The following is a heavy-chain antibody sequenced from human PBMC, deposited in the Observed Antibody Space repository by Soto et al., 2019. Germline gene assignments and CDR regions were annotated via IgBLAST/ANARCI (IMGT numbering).Heavy chain of an antibody. CDR1: GFTFSSYG. Sequence: QVQLVESGGGVVQHGRSLRLSCAASGFTFSSYGMHWVRQAPGEGLERVAVIWYDGSNKYYADSVKGQFTNSRDNSKNTRYLQMNSLRAEDTAVYYCASDRVPVRHPFAYWGQGTLVTVCS. CDR3: ASDRVPVRHPFAY. CDR2: IWYDGSNK. J-gene: IGHJ4*02. V-gene: IGHV3-33*01.